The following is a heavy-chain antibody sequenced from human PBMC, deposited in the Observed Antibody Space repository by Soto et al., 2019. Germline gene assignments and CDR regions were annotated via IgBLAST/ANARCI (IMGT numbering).Heavy chain of an antibody. V-gene: IGHV3-48*03. Sequence: GGSLRLSCAASGFTFSSYEMNWVRQAPGKGLEWVSYISRSGSTINYADSVKGRFTISRDNAKNSLYLQMNSLRAEDAAVYYCARDLSQGSTSCYDAFDIWGQGTMVTVSS. CDR1: GFTFSSYE. CDR3: ARDLSQGSTSCYDAFDI. CDR2: ISRSGSTI. J-gene: IGHJ3*02. D-gene: IGHD2-2*01.